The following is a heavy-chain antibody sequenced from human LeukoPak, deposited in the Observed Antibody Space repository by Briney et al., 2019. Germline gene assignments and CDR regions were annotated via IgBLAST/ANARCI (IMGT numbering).Heavy chain of an antibody. Sequence: PSETLSLTCAVSGYSISSGYYWGCIRQPPGKGQEWIGSIYHSGSTYYNPSLKSRVTISVDTSKNQFSLKLSSVTAADTAVYYCARQGHCSSTSCYGPHNFDYWGQGTLVTVSS. D-gene: IGHD2-2*01. CDR1: GYSISSGYY. V-gene: IGHV4-38-2*01. CDR3: ARQGHCSSTSCYGPHNFDY. CDR2: IYHSGST. J-gene: IGHJ4*02.